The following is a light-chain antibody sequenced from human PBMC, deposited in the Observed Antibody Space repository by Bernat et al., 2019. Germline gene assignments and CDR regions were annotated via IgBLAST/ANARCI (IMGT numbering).Light chain of an antibody. CDR3: SSYTSSSTLYV. Sequence: QSALTQPASVSVSPGQSITISCTGTSSDVGGYNYVSWYQQHPGKAPKLMIYDVSNRPSGVSNRFSGSKSGNTASLTISGIQAEDEADYYCSSYTSSSTLYVCGTGTKVTVL. CDR1: SSDVGGYNY. V-gene: IGLV2-14*03. CDR2: DVS. J-gene: IGLJ1*01.